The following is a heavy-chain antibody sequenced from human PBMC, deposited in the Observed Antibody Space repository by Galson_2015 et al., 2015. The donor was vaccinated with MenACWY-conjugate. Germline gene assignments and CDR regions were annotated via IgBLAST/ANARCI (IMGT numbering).Heavy chain of an antibody. D-gene: IGHD6-13*01. CDR3: VKERSSLPHKYYFYCMDV. J-gene: IGHJ6*03. Sequence: SLRLSCAASGFSFRSNSMSWVRQAPGKGLEWVSAISASGGSTYYPDYAKGRFTISRDNSKNTLFLEMNSLRGEDTALYYCVKERSSLPHKYYFYCMDVWGIGTTVTVS. CDR2: ISASGGST. CDR1: GFSFRSNS. V-gene: IGHV3-23*01.